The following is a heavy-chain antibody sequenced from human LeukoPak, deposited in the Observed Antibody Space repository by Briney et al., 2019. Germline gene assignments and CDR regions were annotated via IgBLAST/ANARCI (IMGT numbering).Heavy chain of an antibody. V-gene: IGHV4-61*02. CDR2: IYTSGST. CDR1: GGSISSGSYY. Sequence: SQTLSLTCTVSGGSISSGSYYWSWIRQPAGKGLEWIGRIYTSGSTNYNPSLKSRVTISVDTSKNQFSLKLSSVTAADTAVYYCARTPQHPYSCDMYDPWGQGTLVTVSS. CDR3: ARTPQHPYSCDMYDP. J-gene: IGHJ5*02. D-gene: IGHD6-19*01.